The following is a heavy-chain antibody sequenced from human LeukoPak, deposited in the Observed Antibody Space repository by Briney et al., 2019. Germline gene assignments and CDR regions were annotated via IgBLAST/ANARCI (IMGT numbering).Heavy chain of an antibody. V-gene: IGHV3-7*01. Sequence: GGSLRLSCAASGFTFSSYWMSWVRQAPGKGLEWVANIKQDGSEKDYVDSVKGRFTISRDNAKNSLYLQMNSLRAEDTAVYYCARDLWFGELSDTYWGQGTLVTVSS. D-gene: IGHD3-10*01. CDR1: GFTFSSYW. J-gene: IGHJ4*02. CDR3: ARDLWFGELSDTY. CDR2: IKQDGSEK.